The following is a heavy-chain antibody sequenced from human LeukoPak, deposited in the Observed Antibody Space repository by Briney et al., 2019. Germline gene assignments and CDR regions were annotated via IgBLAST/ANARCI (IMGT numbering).Heavy chain of an antibody. Sequence: SETLSLTCAVYGGSFSGYYWSWIRQPPGKGLEWIGSIYYSGSTYYNPSLKSRVTISVDTSKNQFSLKLSSVTAADTAVYYCARHQGPSYYDFWSGYYTNRGDYFDYWGQGTLVTVSS. D-gene: IGHD3-3*01. CDR2: IYYSGST. CDR3: ARHQGPSYYDFWSGYYTNRGDYFDY. CDR1: GGSFSGYY. V-gene: IGHV4-34*01. J-gene: IGHJ4*02.